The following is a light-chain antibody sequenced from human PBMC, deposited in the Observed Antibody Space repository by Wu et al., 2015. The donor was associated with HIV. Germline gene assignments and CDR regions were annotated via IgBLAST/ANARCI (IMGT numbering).Light chain of an antibody. V-gene: IGKV3-15*01. CDR3: QQYNYWPT. Sequence: EIVLTQSPATLSLSPGERATLSCRAGQSVNTKLAWYQQKPGQPPRLLIFGASTRATGVPGRFTGSGSGTDFTLTISSLQSEDFAVYYCQQYNYWPTFGGGTKVEIK. J-gene: IGKJ4*01. CDR2: GAS. CDR1: QSVNTK.